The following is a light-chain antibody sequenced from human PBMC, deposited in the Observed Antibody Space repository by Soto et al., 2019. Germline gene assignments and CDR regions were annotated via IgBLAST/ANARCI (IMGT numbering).Light chain of an antibody. CDR2: RAS. V-gene: IGKV1-5*03. J-gene: IGKJ1*01. CDR1: QSVDIR. CDR3: QQYNSYRT. Sequence: DIQMTQSPPTLSASVGDRFTITCRASQSVDIRLAWYERKPGKAPKLLIHRASSLEEGVSQRCSGGGSGTEFTLTVNCLQPDDSATYYCQQYNSYRTFGQGTKVEIK.